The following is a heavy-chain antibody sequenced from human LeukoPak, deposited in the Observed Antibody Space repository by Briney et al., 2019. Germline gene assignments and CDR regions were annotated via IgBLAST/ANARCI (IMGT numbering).Heavy chain of an antibody. CDR2: ISGSGGST. J-gene: IGHJ4*02. CDR1: GFTFSSYA. V-gene: IGHV3-23*01. D-gene: IGHD6-13*01. Sequence: PGGSLRLSCAASGFTFSSYAMSWVRQAPGKGLEWVSAISGSGGSTYYAVSVKGRFTISRDNSKNTLYLQMNSLRAEDTAVYYCAKLISKQLATSDWGQGTLVTVSS. CDR3: AKLISKQLATSD.